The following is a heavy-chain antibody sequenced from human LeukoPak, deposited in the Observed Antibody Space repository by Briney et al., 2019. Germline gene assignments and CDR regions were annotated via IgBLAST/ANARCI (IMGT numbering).Heavy chain of an antibody. CDR2: INHSGST. J-gene: IGHJ4*02. CDR3: ARDYCSSTSCYAVLDY. CDR1: GGSFSGYY. D-gene: IGHD2-2*01. Sequence: SETLSLTCAVYGGSFSGYYWSWIRQPPGKGLEWIGEINHSGSTNYNPSLKSRVTISVDTSKNQFSLKLSSVTAADTAVYYCARDYCSSTSCYAVLDYWGQGTLVTVSS. V-gene: IGHV4-34*01.